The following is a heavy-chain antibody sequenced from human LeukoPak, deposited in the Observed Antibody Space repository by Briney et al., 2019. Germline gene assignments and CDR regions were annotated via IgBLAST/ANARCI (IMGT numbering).Heavy chain of an antibody. J-gene: IGHJ4*02. CDR2: IKQDGSEK. Sequence: GGSLRLSCAASGFTFSSYWMSWVRQAPGKGLGWVANIKQDGSEKYYVDYVKGRFTISRDNAKNSLYLQMNSLRAEDTAVYYCARDRWYCSGGSCYVNYFDYWGQGTLVTVSS. D-gene: IGHD2-15*01. V-gene: IGHV3-7*03. CDR3: ARDRWYCSGGSCYVNYFDY. CDR1: GFTFSSYW.